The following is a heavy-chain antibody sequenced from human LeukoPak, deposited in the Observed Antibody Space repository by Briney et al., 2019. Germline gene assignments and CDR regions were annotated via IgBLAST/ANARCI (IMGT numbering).Heavy chain of an antibody. CDR2: ISPTGYT. V-gene: IGHV3-11*06. Sequence: PGRSLRLSCAASGFTFSDYCMSWIRWAPGKGLEWLAFISPTGYTNYAKSLKGRFTISRDNAKNSLYLQMNSLRDEDTAVYYCARDVPDYWGQGTLVTVSS. J-gene: IGHJ4*02. CDR3: ARDVPDY. D-gene: IGHD3-10*02. CDR1: GFTFSDYC.